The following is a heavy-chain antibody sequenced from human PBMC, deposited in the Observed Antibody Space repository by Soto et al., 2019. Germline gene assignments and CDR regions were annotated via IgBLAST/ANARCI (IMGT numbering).Heavy chain of an antibody. J-gene: IGHJ6*02. CDR2: IIPIFGTA. CDR3: ASGSSSSGYYYYGMDV. D-gene: IGHD6-6*01. CDR1: GGTFSSYA. V-gene: IGHV1-69*13. Sequence: SVKVSCKASGGTFSSYAISWVRQAPGQGLEWMGGIIPIFGTANYAQKFQGRVTITADESTSTAYMELSSLRSEDTAVYYCASGSSSSGYYYYGMDVWGQGTTVTVSS.